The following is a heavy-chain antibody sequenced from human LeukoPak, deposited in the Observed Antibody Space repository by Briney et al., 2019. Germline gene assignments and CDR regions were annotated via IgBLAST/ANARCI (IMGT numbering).Heavy chain of an antibody. V-gene: IGHV1-2*02. J-gene: IGHJ4*02. D-gene: IGHD2-2*01. CDR1: GYTFTGYY. Sequence: ASVKVSCKASGYTFTGYYMHWVRQAPGQGLEWMGWINPNSGGTNYAQKFQGRVTMTRDTSISTAYMELSRLRSDDTAVYYCARERGGDIVVVPAAAGGNYWGQGTLVTVSS. CDR3: ARERGGDIVVVPAAAGGNY. CDR2: INPNSGGT.